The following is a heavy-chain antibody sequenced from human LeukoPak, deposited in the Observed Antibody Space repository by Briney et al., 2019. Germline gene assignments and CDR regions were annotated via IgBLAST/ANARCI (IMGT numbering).Heavy chain of an antibody. J-gene: IGHJ4*02. CDR3: AKDFVGYCSGGSCYSFDY. D-gene: IGHD2-15*01. V-gene: IGHV3-30*02. CDR1: GFTFSSYG. Sequence: GGSLRLSCAASGFTFSSYGMHWVRQAPGKGLEWVAFIRYDGSNKYYADSVKGRFTISRDNSKNTLYLQMNSLRAEDTAMYYCAKDFVGYCSGGSCYSFDYWGQGTLVTVSS. CDR2: IRYDGSNK.